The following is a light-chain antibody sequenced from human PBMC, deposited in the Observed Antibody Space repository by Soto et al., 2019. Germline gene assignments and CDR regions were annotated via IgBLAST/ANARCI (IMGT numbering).Light chain of an antibody. CDR2: EVT. Sequence: QSALTQPPSASGSPGQSVTISCTGTSSDVGGFNLVSWYQHHPGKAPKLMIYEVTKRPSGVPDRFSGPKSGNTASLTVSGLQTEDEADYYCSSYAGSIYVFGTGTKVTVL. V-gene: IGLV2-8*01. CDR1: SSDVGGFNL. CDR3: SSYAGSIYV. J-gene: IGLJ1*01.